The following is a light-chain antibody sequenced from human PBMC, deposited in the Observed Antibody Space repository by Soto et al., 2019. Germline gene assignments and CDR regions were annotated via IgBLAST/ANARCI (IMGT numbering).Light chain of an antibody. CDR1: QSVSGSTY. CDR3: QQYGNSPAN. CDR2: GAS. J-gene: IGKJ2*01. Sequence: EIVLTQSPGTLSLSPGERATLSCRASQSVSGSTYLAWYQQKPGQAPRLLIYGASSRATGIPDRFSGSGSGTDFTLTISRLEPEDFAVYYCQQYGNSPANFGQGTKLEIK. V-gene: IGKV3-20*01.